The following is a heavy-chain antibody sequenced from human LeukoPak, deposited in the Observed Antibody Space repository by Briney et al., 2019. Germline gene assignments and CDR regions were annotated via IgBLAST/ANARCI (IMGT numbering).Heavy chain of an antibody. J-gene: IGHJ1*01. V-gene: IGHV3-23*01. CDR2: ISGSGGRT. CDR1: GITFDSYA. Sequence: GGSLRLSCAAAGITFDSYAMSWVRQAPGKGLEWISVISGSGGRTSYADSVKGRFIISRNNSKNTLHLQMHSLRAEDTAVYYCVKEKLEYCGGDCFGEYFQDWGQGTLVTVSS. CDR3: VKEKLEYCGGDCFGEYFQD. D-gene: IGHD2-21*02.